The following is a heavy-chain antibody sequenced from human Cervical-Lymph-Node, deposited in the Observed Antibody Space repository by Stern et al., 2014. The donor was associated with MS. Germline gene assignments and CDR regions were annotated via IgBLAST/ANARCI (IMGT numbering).Heavy chain of an antibody. CDR3: ATQGASGFGVSPTGY. CDR1: GYSFTTSA. J-gene: IGHJ4*02. V-gene: IGHV7-4-1*02. D-gene: IGHD1-26*01. CDR2: INTNTGGP. Sequence: QVQLVQSGSELKKPGASVKVSCKTSGYSFTTSALNWVRQAPGQGLEWMGWINTNTGGPLDAQAVAGRFVFYLDDSGRKSYLHINILKPEDSAIYYCATQGASGFGVSPTGYWGQGTLVTVSS.